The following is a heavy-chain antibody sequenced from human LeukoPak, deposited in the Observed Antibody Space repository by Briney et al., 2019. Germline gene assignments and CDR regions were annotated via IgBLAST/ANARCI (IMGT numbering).Heavy chain of an antibody. Sequence: SETLSLTCTVSGYSITSGYYWGWIRQPPGKGLEWIGSIYHSGSTHYNPSLNSRVTMSVDTSKNQVSLKLSSVTAADTAVYYCARKRQLATFDYWGQGTLVTVSS. D-gene: IGHD6-13*01. CDR2: IYHSGST. CDR1: GYSITSGYY. CDR3: ARKRQLATFDY. J-gene: IGHJ4*02. V-gene: IGHV4-38-2*02.